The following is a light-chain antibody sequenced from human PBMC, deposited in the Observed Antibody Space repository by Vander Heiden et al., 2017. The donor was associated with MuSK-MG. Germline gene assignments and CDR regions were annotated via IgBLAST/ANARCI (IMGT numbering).Light chain of an antibody. V-gene: IGKV3-20*01. Sequence: VLTQSPDTLSLSPGDGATLSCRASESVRSNFLAWFQQKGGQAPRLLIYGAAGRATGVPERFSGSGSATDFTLTISRLEPEDFAVYYCEQYGTFPYTFGQGTRLDIK. J-gene: IGKJ2*01. CDR1: ESVRSNF. CDR3: EQYGTFPYT. CDR2: GAA.